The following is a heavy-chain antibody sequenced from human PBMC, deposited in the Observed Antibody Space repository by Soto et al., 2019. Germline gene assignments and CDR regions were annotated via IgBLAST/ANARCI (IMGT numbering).Heavy chain of an antibody. CDR3: ARGRITSNYYYFDMDV. CDR2: FYYTGST. V-gene: IGHV4-61*01. Sequence: PSETLSLTCTVSGGSVSSGNYYWSWIRQPPGKGLEWIGYFYYTGSTNYNPSLKSRVTISVDTSKNQFSLKLSSVTAADTAVYYCARGRITSNYYYFDMDVWGQGTTVTVSS. J-gene: IGHJ6*02. CDR1: GGSVSSGNYY. D-gene: IGHD2-2*01.